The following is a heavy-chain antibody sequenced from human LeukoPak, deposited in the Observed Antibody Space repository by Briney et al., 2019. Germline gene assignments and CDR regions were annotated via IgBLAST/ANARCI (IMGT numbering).Heavy chain of an antibody. V-gene: IGHV1-2*02. CDR1: GYTFTGYY. CDR2: INPNSGGT. J-gene: IGHJ4*02. CDR3: ARKVPSTIFGVVISLAFDY. D-gene: IGHD3-3*01. Sequence: ASVKVSCKASGYTFTGYYMHWVRQAPGQGLEWMGWINPNSGGTNYAQKFQGRVTVTRDTSISTAYMELSRLRSDDTAVYYCARKVPSTIFGVVISLAFDYWGQGTLVTVSS.